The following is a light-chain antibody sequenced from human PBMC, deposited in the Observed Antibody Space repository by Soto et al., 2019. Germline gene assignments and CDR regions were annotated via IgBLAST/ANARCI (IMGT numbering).Light chain of an antibody. CDR2: DVS. CDR3: SSFTSSSTVV. J-gene: IGLJ2*01. V-gene: IGLV2-14*01. CDR1: SSDVGGYNY. Sequence: QSALTQPASVSGSPGQSITISCTGTSSDVGGYNYVSWYQQYPGKAPKVMIYDVSSRPSAVSNRFSGSKSGNTAPLTISGLQAEDEADYYCSSFTSSSTVVFGGGTKVTVL.